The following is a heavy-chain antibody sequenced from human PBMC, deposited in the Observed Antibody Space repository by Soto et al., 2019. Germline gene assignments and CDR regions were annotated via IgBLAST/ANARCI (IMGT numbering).Heavy chain of an antibody. V-gene: IGHV1-8*02. CDR1: GYTFTSYG. CDR2: MNPNSGNT. Sequence: ASVKVSCKASGYTFTSYGISWVRQATGQGLEWMGWMNPNSGNTGYAQKFQGRVTMTRNTSISTAYMELSSLRSEDTAVYYCAREDTYGLDYFDYWGQGTLVTVSS. J-gene: IGHJ4*02. D-gene: IGHD5-18*01. CDR3: AREDTYGLDYFDY.